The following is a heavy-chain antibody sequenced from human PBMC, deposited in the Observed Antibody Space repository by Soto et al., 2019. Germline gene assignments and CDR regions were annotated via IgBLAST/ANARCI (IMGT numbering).Heavy chain of an antibody. J-gene: IGHJ4*02. CDR1: GFAFTGCY. CDR2: INPNSGGT. CDR3: ASEGRGDWGGDCYLDY. Sequence: SVKVSCKASGFAFTGCYMHWVRQDHGQGLEWMGWINPNSGGTNYAQKFQGWVTMTRDTSISTAYMELSRLRSDDTAVYYCASEGRGDWGGDCYLDYRGQGTLVTVSS. D-gene: IGHD2-21*02. V-gene: IGHV1-2*04.